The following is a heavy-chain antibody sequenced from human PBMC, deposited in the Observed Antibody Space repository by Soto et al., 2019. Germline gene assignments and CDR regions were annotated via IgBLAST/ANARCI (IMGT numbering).Heavy chain of an antibody. CDR1: GGSISSGDYY. V-gene: IGHV4-61*08. Sequence: SATLSLTCTVSGGSISSGDYYWSWIRQPPGKGLEWIGYIYYSGSTNYTPSLKSRVTISVDTSKNQFSLMLSSVTAADTAVYYCARSPKQYYYVAEYYYYYYMDVWGKGTTVTVSS. J-gene: IGHJ6*03. CDR3: ARSPKQYYYVAEYYYYYYMDV. CDR2: IYYSGST. D-gene: IGHD3-10*02.